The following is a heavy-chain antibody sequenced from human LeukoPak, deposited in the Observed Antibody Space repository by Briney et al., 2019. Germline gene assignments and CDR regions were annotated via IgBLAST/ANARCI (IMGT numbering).Heavy chain of an antibody. Sequence: GGSLRLSCAASGFTFSSYAMSWVRQAPGKGLEWVSAISGSGGSTYYADSVKGRFTISRDNSKNTLYLQMNSLRAEDTAVYYCALHTYYDFWSGYSNFDYWGQGTLVTVSS. CDR2: ISGSGGST. V-gene: IGHV3-23*01. D-gene: IGHD3-3*01. J-gene: IGHJ4*02. CDR1: GFTFSSYA. CDR3: ALHTYYDFWSGYSNFDY.